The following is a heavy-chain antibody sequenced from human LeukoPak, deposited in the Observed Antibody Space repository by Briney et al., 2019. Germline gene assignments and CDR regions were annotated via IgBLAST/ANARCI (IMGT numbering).Heavy chain of an antibody. Sequence: SETLSLTCTVSGGSISSYYVSWIRQPPGKGLEWIGYISYTGSTDYNPSLKSRVTISVDMSKNQFSLKVSSVTAADTAVYYCARDTYDYGDYFDAFDIWGQGTMVTVSS. V-gene: IGHV4-59*01. CDR2: ISYTGST. CDR3: ARDTYDYGDYFDAFDI. CDR1: GGSISSYY. D-gene: IGHD4-17*01. J-gene: IGHJ3*02.